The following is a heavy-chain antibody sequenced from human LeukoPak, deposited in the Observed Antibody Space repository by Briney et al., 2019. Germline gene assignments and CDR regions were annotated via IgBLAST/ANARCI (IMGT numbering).Heavy chain of an antibody. D-gene: IGHD2-2*01. CDR1: GGSFSGYY. CDR2: INHSGST. CDR3: ARGIVVVPAAILNWFDP. V-gene: IGHV4-34*01. J-gene: IGHJ5*02. Sequence: SETLSLTCAVYGGSFSGYYWSWIRQPPGKGLEWIGEINHSGSTNYNPSLKSRVTICVDTSKNQFSLKLSSVTAADTAVYYCARGIVVVPAAILNWFDPWGQGTLVTVSS.